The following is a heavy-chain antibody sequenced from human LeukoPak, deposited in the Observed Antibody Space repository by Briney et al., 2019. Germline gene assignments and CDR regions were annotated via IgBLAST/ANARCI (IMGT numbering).Heavy chain of an antibody. V-gene: IGHV1-69*13. Sequence: ASVKVSCKASGGTFSSYAISWVRQAPGQGLEWVGGFIPIFGTANYAQKFQGRVTITADESTSTAYMELSSLRSEDTAVYYCARGMIFGVVLDYYGMDVWGQGTTVTVSS. CDR2: FIPIFGTA. CDR1: GGTFSSYA. J-gene: IGHJ6*02. CDR3: ARGMIFGVVLDYYGMDV. D-gene: IGHD3-3*01.